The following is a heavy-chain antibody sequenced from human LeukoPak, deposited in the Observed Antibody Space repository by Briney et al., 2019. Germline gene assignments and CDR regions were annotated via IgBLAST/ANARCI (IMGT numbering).Heavy chain of an antibody. J-gene: IGHJ4*02. CDR2: INPNSGGT. V-gene: IGHV1-2*02. CDR1: GYTFTGYY. CDR3: ASLTPMVRGVTLAGY. Sequence: ASVKVSCKASGYTFTGYYMHWVRQTPGQGLEWMGWINPNSGGTNYAQKFQGRVTMTRDTSISTAYMELSRLRSDDTAVYYCASLTPMVRGVTLAGYWGQGTLVTVSS. D-gene: IGHD3-10*01.